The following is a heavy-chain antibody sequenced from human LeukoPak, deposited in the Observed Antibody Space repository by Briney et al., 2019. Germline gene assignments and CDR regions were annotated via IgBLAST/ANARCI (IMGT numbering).Heavy chain of an antibody. V-gene: IGHV5-51*01. CDR3: ARHGGPYEYGDPGDY. CDR2: IYPGNSHT. CDR1: GYRFSNYW. J-gene: IGHJ4*02. Sequence: GESLKISCKGSGYRFSNYWIGWGRQMPGKGLEWMAIIYPGNSHTAYSPSFQGQVAISADKSLSTAYLQWSSLKASDTAMYYCARHGGPYEYGDPGDYWGQGTLVTVSS. D-gene: IGHD4-17*01.